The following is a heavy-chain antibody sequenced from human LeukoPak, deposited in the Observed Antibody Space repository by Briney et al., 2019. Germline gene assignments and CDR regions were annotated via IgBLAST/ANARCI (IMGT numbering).Heavy chain of an antibody. CDR3: ARRPYCSNGICYKRPFDY. V-gene: IGHV4-39*07. D-gene: IGHD2-8*01. CDR2: IYYSGST. Sequence: PSETLSLTCIVPGGSISSSNYYWDWIRQPPGKGLEWIGSIYYSGSTYYNPSLKSRVTISVDTSKNQFSLKLSSVTAADTAVYYCARRPYCSNGICYKRPFDYWGQGTLVTVSS. CDR1: GGSISSSNYY. J-gene: IGHJ4*02.